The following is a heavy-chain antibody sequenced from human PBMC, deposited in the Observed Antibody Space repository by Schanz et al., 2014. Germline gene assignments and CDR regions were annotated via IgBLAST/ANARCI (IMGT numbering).Heavy chain of an antibody. CDR2: ISPNGAT. CDR1: AYTFTGYY. Sequence: QVQLVQSGAEVKEPGASVKVSCKASAYTFTGYYLHWVRQAPGQGLEWMGWISPNGATRYAQNFQDKVTMTRDTSSSTAYMEVTSLRLDDTAVYYCARVRSEDYYGMDVWGQGTTVTVSS. J-gene: IGHJ6*02. V-gene: IGHV1-2*02. CDR3: ARVRSEDYYGMDV.